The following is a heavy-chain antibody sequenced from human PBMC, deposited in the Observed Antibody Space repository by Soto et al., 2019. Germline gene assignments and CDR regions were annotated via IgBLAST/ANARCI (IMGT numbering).Heavy chain of an antibody. V-gene: IGHV5-51*01. D-gene: IGHD5-18*01. Sequence: GESLKISCKGSGYSFTSYWIGWVRQMPGKGLEWMGIIYPGDSDTRYSPSFQGQVTISADKSISTAYLQWSSLKASDTAMYYCATGNLGYSYGYGYYYYGMDVWGQGTTVTVSS. CDR3: ATGNLGYSYGYGYYYYGMDV. CDR2: IYPGDSDT. CDR1: GYSFTSYW. J-gene: IGHJ6*02.